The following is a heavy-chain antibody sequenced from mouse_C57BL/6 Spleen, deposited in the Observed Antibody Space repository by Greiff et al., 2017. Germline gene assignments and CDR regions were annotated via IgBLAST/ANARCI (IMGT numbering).Heavy chain of an antibody. V-gene: IGHV3-6*01. CDR2: ISYDGSN. CDR1: GYSITSGYY. J-gene: IGHJ3*01. D-gene: IGHD2-4*01. CDR3: ASQAYYDYDGVFAY. Sequence: VQLQQSGPGLVKPSQSLSLTCSVTGYSITSGYYWNWIRQFPGNKLEWMGYISYDGSNNYNPSLKNRISITRDTSKNQFFLKLNSVTTEDTATYYCASQAYYDYDGVFAYWGQGTLVTVSA.